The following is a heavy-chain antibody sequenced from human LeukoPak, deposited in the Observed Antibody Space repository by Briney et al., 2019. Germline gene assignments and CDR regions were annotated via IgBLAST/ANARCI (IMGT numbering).Heavy chain of an antibody. Sequence: SETLSLTCTVSGGSISSYYWSWIRQPPGKGLERIGYIYYSGSTNYNPSLKSRVTISVDTSKNQFSLKLSSVTAADTAVYYCARASLNPYYYYYYGMDVWGQGTTVTVSS. CDR3: ARASLNPYYYYYYGMDV. CDR1: GGSISSYY. J-gene: IGHJ6*02. CDR2: IYYSGST. V-gene: IGHV4-59*01.